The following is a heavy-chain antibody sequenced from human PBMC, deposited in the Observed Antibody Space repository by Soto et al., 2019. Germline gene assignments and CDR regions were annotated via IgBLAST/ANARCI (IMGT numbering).Heavy chain of an antibody. CDR1: GGSIRDYF. CDR3: ARVGGDDFGDSGGFDY. Sequence: SETLSLTCPVSGGSIRDYFWTWIRQPPGKGPEWIGYIYYSGRTNYNPSLKSRVSISVDTSKNHFSLQLRSVTAADTAVYYCARVGGDDFGDSGGFDYWGQGTLVTVSS. D-gene: IGHD4-17*01. V-gene: IGHV4-59*01. J-gene: IGHJ4*02. CDR2: IYYSGRT.